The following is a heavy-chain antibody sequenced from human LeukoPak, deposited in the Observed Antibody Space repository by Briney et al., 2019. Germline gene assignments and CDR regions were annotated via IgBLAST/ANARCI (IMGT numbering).Heavy chain of an antibody. V-gene: IGHV3-48*01. CDR2: ISSSSSTI. CDR3: ARDSFRVATITFYYYYYMDV. D-gene: IGHD5-12*01. Sequence: GGSLRLSCAASGFTFSSYSMNWVRQAPGKGLEWVSYISSSSSTIYYADSVKGRFTISRDNAKNSLYLQMNSLRAEDTAVYYCARDSFRVATITFYYYYYMDVWGKGTTVTVSS. CDR1: GFTFSSYS. J-gene: IGHJ6*03.